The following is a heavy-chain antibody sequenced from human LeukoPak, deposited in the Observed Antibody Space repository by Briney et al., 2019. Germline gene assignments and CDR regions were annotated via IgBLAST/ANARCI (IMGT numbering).Heavy chain of an antibody. D-gene: IGHD3-10*01. CDR3: ASATYGSGSYYNDDAFDI. V-gene: IGHV1-18*01. CDR1: GYTFTSYG. J-gene: IGHJ3*02. CDR2: ISAYNGNT. Sequence: ASVKVSCKASGYTFTSYGISWVRQAPGQGLEWMGWISAYNGNTNYAQKLQGRVTMTTDTSTSTAYMEPRSLRSDDTAVYYCASATYGSGSYYNDDAFDIWGQGTMVTVSS.